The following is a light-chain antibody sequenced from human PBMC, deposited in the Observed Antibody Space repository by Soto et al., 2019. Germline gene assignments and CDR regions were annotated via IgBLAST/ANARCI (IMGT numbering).Light chain of an antibody. CDR3: QSFDSNLSGSF. J-gene: IGLJ1*01. Sequence: QSSLTQPPSVSGAPGQMVTISCTGSSFNIGAGYDVHWYQQLPGTAPKLLIYGNSNRPSGVPDRFSGSKSGTSASLAITGLQAEDEADYYCQSFDSNLSGSFFGTGTKVTVL. CDR1: SFNIGAGYD. CDR2: GNS. V-gene: IGLV1-40*01.